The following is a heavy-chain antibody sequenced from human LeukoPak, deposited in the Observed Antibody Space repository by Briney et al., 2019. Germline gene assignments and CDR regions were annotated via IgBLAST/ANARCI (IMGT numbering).Heavy chain of an antibody. CDR2: ISYDGSNK. CDR3: AKEALLYYDILTAGNWFDP. D-gene: IGHD3-9*01. Sequence: PGRSLRLSCAASGFTFSSYAMHWVRQAPGKGLEWVAVISYDGSNKYYADSVKGRFTISRDNSKNTLYLQMYSLRAEDAAVYYCAKEALLYYDILTAGNWFDPWGQGTLVTVSS. J-gene: IGHJ5*02. V-gene: IGHV3-30*04. CDR1: GFTFSSYA.